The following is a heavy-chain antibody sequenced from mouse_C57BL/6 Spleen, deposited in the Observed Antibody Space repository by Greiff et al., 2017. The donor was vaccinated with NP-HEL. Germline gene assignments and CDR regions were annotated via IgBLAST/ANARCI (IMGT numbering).Heavy chain of an antibody. D-gene: IGHD2-2*01. V-gene: IGHV5-17*01. CDR1: GFTFSDYG. J-gene: IGHJ1*03. CDR2: ISSGSSTI. Sequence: EVQLVESGGGLVKPGGSLKLSCAASGFTFSDYGMHWVRQAPEKGLEWVAYISSGSSTIYYADTVKGRFTIARDNAKNTLFLQTTSRRSEDTAMYYWARPRGYYWYFDVWGTGTTVTVSS. CDR3: ARPRGYYWYFDV.